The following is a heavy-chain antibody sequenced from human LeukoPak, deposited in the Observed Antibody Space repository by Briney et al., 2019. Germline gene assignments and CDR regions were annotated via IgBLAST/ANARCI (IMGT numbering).Heavy chain of an antibody. D-gene: IGHD4-23*01. J-gene: IGHJ2*01. Sequence: ASVKVSCKASGYTFTSYGISWVRQAPGQGLEWMGWISAYNGNTNYAQKLQGRVTMTTDTSTSTAYMELRSLRSDDTAVYYCATGRHPYGGPNWYFDLWGRGTLVTVSS. CDR1: GYTFTSYG. V-gene: IGHV1-18*01. CDR3: ATGRHPYGGPNWYFDL. CDR2: ISAYNGNT.